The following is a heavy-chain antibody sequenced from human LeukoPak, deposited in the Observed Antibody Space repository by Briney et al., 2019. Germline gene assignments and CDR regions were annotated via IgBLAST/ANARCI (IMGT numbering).Heavy chain of an antibody. CDR2: VSYSGSA. Sequence: SETLSLTCTVSGASVSISTYYWAWIRQPPGEGLDWIGSVSYSGSAHYNPSLNSRVTMSMDTSKNQFSLHLTSVTAADTAVYYCASDFLYENYPDYFDFWGQGTLVTVSS. D-gene: IGHD1-7*01. V-gene: IGHV4-39*07. J-gene: IGHJ4*02. CDR1: GASVSISTYY. CDR3: ASDFLYENYPDYFDF.